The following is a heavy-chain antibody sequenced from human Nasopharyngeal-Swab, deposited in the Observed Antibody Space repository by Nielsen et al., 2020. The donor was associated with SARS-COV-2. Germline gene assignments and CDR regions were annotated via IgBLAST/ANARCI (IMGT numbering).Heavy chain of an antibody. V-gene: IGHV1-69*04. CDR3: ARDLSWVVIAMNFDY. J-gene: IGHJ4*02. Sequence: SVKVSCKASGGTFSSYAISCVRQAPGQGLEWMGRIIPILGIANYAQKFQGRVTITADKSTSTAYMELSSLRSEDTAVYYCARDLSWVVIAMNFDYWGQGTLVTVSS. D-gene: IGHD2-21*01. CDR1: GGTFSSYA. CDR2: IIPILGIA.